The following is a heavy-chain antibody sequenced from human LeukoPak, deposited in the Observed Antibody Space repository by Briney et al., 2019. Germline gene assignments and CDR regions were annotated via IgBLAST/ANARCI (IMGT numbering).Heavy chain of an antibody. V-gene: IGHV1-8*03. Sequence: ASVKVSCKASGYTFTTYDINWVRQATGQGLEWMGWMNPNSGNTGYAQKFQGRVTITRNTSISTAYMELSSLRSEDTAVYYCARVLFGYYYDSSGYYSGTYYYMDVWGKGTTVTVSS. D-gene: IGHD3-22*01. CDR3: ARVLFGYYYDSSGYYSGTYYYMDV. CDR2: MNPNSGNT. CDR1: GYTFTTYD. J-gene: IGHJ6*03.